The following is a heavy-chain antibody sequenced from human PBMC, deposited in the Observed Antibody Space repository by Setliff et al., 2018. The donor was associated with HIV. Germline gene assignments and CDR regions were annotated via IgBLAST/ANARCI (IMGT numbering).Heavy chain of an antibody. CDR2: ISAYNGNT. D-gene: IGHD3-22*01. CDR1: GYIFTSYG. Sequence: ASVKVSCKASGYIFTSYGISWVRQAPGHGLEWMGWISAYNGNTNYAQKFQGRVSMTIDTSTSTAYMGLRSLRPDDTAVYFCARDPSSGIYYDSSGQYFQNWGQGTLVTVSS. J-gene: IGHJ1*01. V-gene: IGHV1-18*01. CDR3: ARDPSSGIYYDSSGQYFQN.